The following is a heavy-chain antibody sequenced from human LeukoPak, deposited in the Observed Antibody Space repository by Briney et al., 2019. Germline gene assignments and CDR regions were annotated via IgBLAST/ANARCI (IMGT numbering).Heavy chain of an antibody. CDR1: GGSFSGYY. CDR3: ARGQDAGAFDI. J-gene: IGHJ3*02. D-gene: IGHD2-15*01. Sequence: PSETLSLTCAVYGGSFSGYYWSWIRQPPGKGLEWIGEINHSGSTNYNPSLKSRVTISVDTSKNQFSLKLSSVTAADTAVYYCARGQDAGAFDIWGQGTMVTVSS. V-gene: IGHV4-34*01. CDR2: INHSGST.